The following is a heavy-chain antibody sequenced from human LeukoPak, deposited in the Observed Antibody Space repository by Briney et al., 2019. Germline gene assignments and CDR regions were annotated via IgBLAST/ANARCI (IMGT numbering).Heavy chain of an antibody. Sequence: SETLPFTCTVSGGSISSGGYYWSWIRQHPGKGLEWIGYIYYSGSTYYNPSLKSRVTISVDTSKNQFSLKLSSVTAADTAVYYCASCSSSSYYYYYYMDVWGKGTTVTVSS. CDR1: GGSISSGGYY. D-gene: IGHD6-6*01. V-gene: IGHV4-31*03. CDR2: IYYSGST. J-gene: IGHJ6*03. CDR3: ASCSSSSYYYYYYMDV.